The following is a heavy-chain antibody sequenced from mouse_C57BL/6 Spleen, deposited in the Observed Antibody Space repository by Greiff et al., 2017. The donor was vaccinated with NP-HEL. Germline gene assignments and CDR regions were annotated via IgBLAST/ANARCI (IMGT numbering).Heavy chain of an antibody. CDR1: GFNIKDYY. CDR2: IDPEDGET. Sequence: EVQLKQSGAELVKPGASVKLSCTASGFNIKDYYMHWVKQRTEQGLEWIGRIDPEDGETKYAPKFQGKATITADTSSNTAYLQLSSLTSEDTAVYYCARSAITTVVATDYFDYWGQGTTLTVSS. CDR3: ARSAITTVVATDYFDY. V-gene: IGHV14-2*01. J-gene: IGHJ2*01. D-gene: IGHD1-1*01.